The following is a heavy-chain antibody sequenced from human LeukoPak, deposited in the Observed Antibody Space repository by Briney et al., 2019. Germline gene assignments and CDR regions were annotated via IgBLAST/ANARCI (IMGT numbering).Heavy chain of an antibody. CDR2: IKQDGSEK. CDR3: AGMVRGVTPFFDY. D-gene: IGHD3-10*01. CDR1: GSTFSSYW. V-gene: IGHV3-7*01. Sequence: GGSLRLSCAASGSTFSSYWMSWVRQAPGKGLEWVANIKQDGSEKYYVDSVKGRFTISRDNAKNSLYLQMNSLRAEDTAVYYCAGMVRGVTPFFDYWGQGTLVTVSS. J-gene: IGHJ4*02.